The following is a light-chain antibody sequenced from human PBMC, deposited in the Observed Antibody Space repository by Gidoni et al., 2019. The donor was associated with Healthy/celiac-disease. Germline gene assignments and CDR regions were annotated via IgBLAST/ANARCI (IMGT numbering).Light chain of an antibody. CDR1: QSVLYSSNNKNY. V-gene: IGKV4-1*01. J-gene: IGKJ1*01. Sequence: DIVMTQSPDSLAVSLGERATINCKASQSVLYSSNNKNYLAWYQQKPGQPPKLLIYWASTRESGVPDRFSGSGSGTDFTLTISSLQAEDVAVYYCQQYWTFSQGTKVEIK. CDR3: QQYWT. CDR2: WAS.